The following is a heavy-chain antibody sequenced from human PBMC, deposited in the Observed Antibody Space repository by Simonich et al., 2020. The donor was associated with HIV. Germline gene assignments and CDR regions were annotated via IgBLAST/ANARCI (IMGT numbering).Heavy chain of an antibody. CDR2: ISYDGSNK. D-gene: IGHD3-16*01. Sequence: QVQLVESGGGVVQPGRSLRLSCAASGFTYSSYAMHLVRQAPGKGLEWVAVISYDGSNKYYADSGKGRFTISRDNSKNTLYLQMNSLRAEDTAVYYCASGGSISSVWADDYWGQGTLVTVSS. CDR1: GFTYSSYA. CDR3: ASGGSISSVWADDY. J-gene: IGHJ4*02. V-gene: IGHV3-30*07.